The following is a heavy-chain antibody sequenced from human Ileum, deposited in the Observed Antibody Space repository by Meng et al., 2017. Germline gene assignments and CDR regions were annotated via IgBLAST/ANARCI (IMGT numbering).Heavy chain of an antibody. Sequence: QITLKESGPTLMKPTQTLTLTCTFSGLSLSASRVGVGWIRQPPGKDLEWLAVIYWDEEIQYRPSMKSRLTITKDTSKNQVILTMTNMEPVDTGTYYCAHRGVGPFDNWGQGTLVTVSS. V-gene: IGHV2-5*02. CDR2: IYWDEEI. CDR1: GLSLSASRVG. J-gene: IGHJ4*02. D-gene: IGHD1-26*01. CDR3: AHRGVGPFDN.